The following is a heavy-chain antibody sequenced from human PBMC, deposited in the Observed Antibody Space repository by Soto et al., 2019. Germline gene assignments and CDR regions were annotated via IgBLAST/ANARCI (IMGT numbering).Heavy chain of an antibody. CDR3: AKDGGKDVYFGNWFDP. V-gene: IGHV1-69*15. CDR2: IIPIFGSA. Sequence: QVQLVQSGAEVKKPGSSVKVSCKASGGTFSNYAITWVRQAPGQGLEWLGRIIPIFGSANYAQKFQGRVTINADESTTTAYMELSSLRSDDTAVYYCAKDGGKDVYFGNWFDPWGQGTLVTVSS. CDR1: GGTFSNYA. J-gene: IGHJ5*02. D-gene: IGHD1-26*01.